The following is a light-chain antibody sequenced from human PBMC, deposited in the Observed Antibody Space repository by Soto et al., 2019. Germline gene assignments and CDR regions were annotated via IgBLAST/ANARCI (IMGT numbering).Light chain of an antibody. CDR2: VAS. Sequence: EIVLTQSPGTLSLSPGERATLSCRASESISNSYLAWYQQKPGQAPRVLIYVASTRATGIPARFSGSGSGTDFTLSISRVEPEDFAAYYCQQYGTSPWTFGQGTKVEIK. J-gene: IGKJ1*01. CDR1: ESISNSY. V-gene: IGKV3-20*01. CDR3: QQYGTSPWT.